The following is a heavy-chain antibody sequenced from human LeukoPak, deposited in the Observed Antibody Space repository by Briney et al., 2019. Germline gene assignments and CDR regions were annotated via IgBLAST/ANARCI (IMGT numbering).Heavy chain of an antibody. D-gene: IGHD5-18*01. CDR1: GFTFSSYS. Sequence: PGGSLRLSCAASGFTFSSYSMNWVRQAPGKGLEWVSSISSSSSYIYYADSVKGRFTISRDNAKNSLYLQMNSLRAEDTAVYYCARDEYGYSYANYYFDYWGQGTLVTVSS. V-gene: IGHV3-21*01. J-gene: IGHJ4*02. CDR2: ISSSSSYI. CDR3: ARDEYGYSYANYYFDY.